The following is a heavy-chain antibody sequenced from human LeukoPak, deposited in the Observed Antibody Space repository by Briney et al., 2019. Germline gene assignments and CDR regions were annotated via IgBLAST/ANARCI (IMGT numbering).Heavy chain of an antibody. J-gene: IGHJ5*02. D-gene: IGHD5-18*01. CDR1: GGSISSGDYY. V-gene: IGHV4-30-4*08. CDR3: ARVADTAMVPPADWFDP. Sequence: SETLSLTCTVSGGSISSGDYYWSWIRQPPGKGLEWIGYIYYSGSTYYNPSLKSRVTISVDTSKNQFSLKLSSVTAADTAVYYCARVADTAMVPPADWFDPWGQGTLVTVSS. CDR2: IYYSGST.